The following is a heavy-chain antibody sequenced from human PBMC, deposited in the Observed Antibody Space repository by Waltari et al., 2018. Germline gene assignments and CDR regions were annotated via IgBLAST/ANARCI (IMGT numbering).Heavy chain of an antibody. V-gene: IGHV1-2*02. Sequence: QAQLVQSGAEVKKPGASVKVSCKASGYSFTGQSVQWVRQAPGQGLEWMGWINPKSVATSQAQKFQGRVTMTSNTSISTAYMELNRLTSDDTAMYFCARDAITGTTGDWYFDLWGRGTLVTVSS. CDR1: GYSFTGQS. CDR3: ARDAITGTTGDWYFDL. CDR2: INPKSVAT. J-gene: IGHJ2*01. D-gene: IGHD1-7*01.